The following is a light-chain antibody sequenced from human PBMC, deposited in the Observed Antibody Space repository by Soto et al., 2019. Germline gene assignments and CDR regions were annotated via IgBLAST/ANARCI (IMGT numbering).Light chain of an antibody. CDR1: QSITSY. V-gene: IGKV1-39*01. Sequence: DIQMTQSPSSLSSSVGDRVTITCRASQSITSYLNWYQQKPGKAPKLLIYAASSLQSGVTSRFSGSGSGTDFTLTISSQQPEDVATYFCQQSYSTLGLTFGGGTKVEIK. J-gene: IGKJ4*01. CDR2: AAS. CDR3: QQSYSTLGLT.